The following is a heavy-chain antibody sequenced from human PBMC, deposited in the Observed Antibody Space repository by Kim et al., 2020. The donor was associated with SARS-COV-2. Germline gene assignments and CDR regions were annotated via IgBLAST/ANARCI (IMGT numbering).Heavy chain of an antibody. CDR3: ARDPSTYYYDSSGYYYYYYYGMDV. Sequence: GGSLRLSCAASGFTFSSYSMNWVRQAPGKGLEWVSSISSSSSYIYYADSVKGRFTISRDNAKNSLYLQMNSLRAEDTAVYYCARDPSTYYYDSSGYYYYYYYGMDVWGQGTTVTVSS. CDR1: GFTFSSYS. CDR2: ISSSSSYI. D-gene: IGHD3-22*01. J-gene: IGHJ6*02. V-gene: IGHV3-21*01.